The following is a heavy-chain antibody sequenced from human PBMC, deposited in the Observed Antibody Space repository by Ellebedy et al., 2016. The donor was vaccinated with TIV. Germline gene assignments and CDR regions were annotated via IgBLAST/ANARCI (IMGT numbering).Heavy chain of an antibody. CDR2: INPNSGGT. CDR3: ARANEGVWQQLVMVV. Sequence: AASVKVSCKASGYTFTSYYMHWVRQAPGQGLEWMGWINPNSGGTNYAQKFQGRVTMTRDTSISTAYMELSRLRSDDTAVYYCARANEGVWQQLVMVVWGQGTLVTVSS. J-gene: IGHJ4*02. D-gene: IGHD6-13*01. CDR1: GYTFTSYY. V-gene: IGHV1-2*02.